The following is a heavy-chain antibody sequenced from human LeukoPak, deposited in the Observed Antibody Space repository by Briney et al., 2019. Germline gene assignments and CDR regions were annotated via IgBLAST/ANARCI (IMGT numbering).Heavy chain of an antibody. V-gene: IGHV3-7*03. J-gene: IGHJ6*04. CDR2: IKQDGSEK. CDR3: ARGITMVRGHYYGMDV. Sequence: GGSLRLSCAASGFSFRSYWMSWVRQAPGKGLEWVANIKQDGSEKYYVDSVKGRFIISRDNDKNSLYLQMNSLRAEDTAVYYCARGITMVRGHYYGMDVWGKGTTVTVSS. D-gene: IGHD3-10*01. CDR1: GFSFRSYW.